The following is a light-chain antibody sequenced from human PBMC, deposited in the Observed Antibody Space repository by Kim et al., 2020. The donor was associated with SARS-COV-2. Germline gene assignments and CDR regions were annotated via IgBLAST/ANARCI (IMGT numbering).Light chain of an antibody. CDR3: QAWDSSTVV. CDR1: KLVNKY. J-gene: IGLJ2*01. V-gene: IGLV3-1*01. Sequence: VSPGQTASITCSGDKLVNKYACWYQQKPGQSPVLVIYQDSKRPSGIPERFSGSNSGNTATLTISGTQAMDEADYYCQAWDSSTVVFGGGTQLTVL. CDR2: QDS.